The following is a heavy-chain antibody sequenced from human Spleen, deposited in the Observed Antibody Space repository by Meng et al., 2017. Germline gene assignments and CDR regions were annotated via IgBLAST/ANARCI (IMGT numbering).Heavy chain of an antibody. V-gene: IGHV1-2*02. CDR3: ATGYRYGNVYFDY. CDR1: GYTFTDYY. J-gene: IGHJ4*02. D-gene: IGHD5-18*01. CDR2: IHPNSGGT. Sequence: GESLKISCAASGYTFTDYYMHWVRQAPGQGLEWMGWIHPNSGGTNYAQKFQGRVTMTRDTSISTAYMELSRLRSDDTAVYYCATGYRYGNVYFDYWGQGTLVTVSS.